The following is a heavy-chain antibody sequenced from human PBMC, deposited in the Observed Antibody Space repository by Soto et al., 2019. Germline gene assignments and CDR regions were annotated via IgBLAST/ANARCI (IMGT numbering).Heavy chain of an antibody. CDR1: GFTFSSYS. CDR2: ISSSSSTI. J-gene: IGHJ6*03. Sequence: EVQLVESGGGLVQPGGSLRLSCAASGFTFSSYSMNWVRQAPGKGLEWVSYISSSSSTIYYADSVKGRFTISRDHAKNSLYLQMNSLRAEDTAVYYCARDQRDVDYYYYYMDVWGKGTTVTVSS. V-gene: IGHV3-48*01. CDR3: ARDQRDVDYYYYYMDV.